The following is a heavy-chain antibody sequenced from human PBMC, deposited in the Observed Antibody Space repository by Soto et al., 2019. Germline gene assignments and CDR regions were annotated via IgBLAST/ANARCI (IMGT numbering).Heavy chain of an antibody. Sequence: GGSLRLSCASSGFTFFSYGMHWVRQAPGKGLEWVAVISYDGSNKYYGDSVKGRFTISRDNSKNTLYLQMNSLRADDTAVYYCAKDRAGDIYVAARSGLDYWGQGTLVTVSS. V-gene: IGHV3-30*18. CDR2: ISYDGSNK. J-gene: IGHJ4*02. CDR3: AKDRAGDIYVAARSGLDY. CDR1: GFTFFSYG. D-gene: IGHD3-3*01.